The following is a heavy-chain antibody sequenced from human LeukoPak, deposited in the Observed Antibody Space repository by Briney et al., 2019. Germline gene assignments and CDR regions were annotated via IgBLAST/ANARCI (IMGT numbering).Heavy chain of an antibody. Sequence: GRSLRLSCAASGFXFSSYGMHWVRQAPGKGLEWLAVIWYDGSNKYYADSVKGRFTISRDNSKNTLYLQMNSLRAEDTAVYYRARDGAYSSGCKGDFDYWGQGTLVTVSS. CDR3: ARDGAYSSGCKGDFDY. J-gene: IGHJ4*02. CDR1: GFXFSSYG. CDR2: IWYDGSNK. V-gene: IGHV3-33*01. D-gene: IGHD6-19*01.